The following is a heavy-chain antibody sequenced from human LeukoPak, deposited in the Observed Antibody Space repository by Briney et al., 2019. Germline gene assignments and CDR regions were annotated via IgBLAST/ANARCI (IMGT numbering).Heavy chain of an antibody. V-gene: IGHV4-59*01. J-gene: IGHJ4*02. D-gene: IGHD3-9*01. CDR2: IYYSGST. Sequence: PSETLSLTCTVSGGSISSYYCSWIRQLPGKGLEWIGYIYYSGSTNYNPSLKSRVTISVDTSKNQFSLKLSSVTAADTAVYYCARGTYFDWFDYWGQGTLVTVSS. CDR3: ARGTYFDWFDY. CDR1: GGSISSYY.